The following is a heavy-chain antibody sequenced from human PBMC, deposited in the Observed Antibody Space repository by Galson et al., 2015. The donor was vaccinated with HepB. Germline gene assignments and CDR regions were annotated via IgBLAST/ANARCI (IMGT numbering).Heavy chain of an antibody. D-gene: IGHD2-15*01. CDR3: ANSIRNYFDY. CDR2: INAGNGNT. CDR1: GYNFITSA. J-gene: IGHJ4*02. Sequence: GYNFITSATQWARQAPGQRLEWMGWINAGNGNTRYSQKFQGRVTITRDTSASTVYLELSSLRSEDTAVYYCANSIRNYFDYWGQGTLVTVSS. V-gene: IGHV1-3*01.